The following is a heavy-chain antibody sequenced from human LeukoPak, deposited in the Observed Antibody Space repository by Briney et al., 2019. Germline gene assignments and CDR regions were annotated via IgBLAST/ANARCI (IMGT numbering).Heavy chain of an antibody. Sequence: KSSETLSLTCAVSGYSISSGYYWGWIRQPPGKGLEWIGSIYHSGSTYYNPSLKSRVTISVDTSQNRFSLKLSSVTAADTAVYYCARLPGGIQLWGRSFDYWGQGTLVTVSS. V-gene: IGHV4-38-2*01. D-gene: IGHD5-18*01. CDR2: IYHSGST. CDR1: GYSISSGYY. CDR3: ARLPGGIQLWGRSFDY. J-gene: IGHJ4*02.